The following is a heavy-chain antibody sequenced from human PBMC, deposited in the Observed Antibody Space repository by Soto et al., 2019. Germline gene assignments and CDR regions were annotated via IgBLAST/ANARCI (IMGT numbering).Heavy chain of an antibody. D-gene: IGHD1-26*01. CDR2: IYWNDDK. V-gene: IGHV2-5*01. J-gene: IGHJ5*02. CDR1: GFSLSTNGVG. CDR3: AREGAIVPRFFDP. Sequence: QITLKESGPPLVKPTETLTLMCTFSGFSLSTNGVGVGWIRQPPGKALEWLALIYWNDDKRYSPSLKSRLTISKDTSKNQVFLIMTNLDPVDTATYYCAREGAIVPRFFDPWGQGTLVTFSS.